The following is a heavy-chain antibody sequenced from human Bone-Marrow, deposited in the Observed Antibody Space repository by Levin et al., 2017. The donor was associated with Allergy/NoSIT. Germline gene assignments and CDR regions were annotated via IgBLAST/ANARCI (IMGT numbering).Heavy chain of an antibody. CDR3: ARAGTIFGVVTTNYYYYGMDV. V-gene: IGHV1-69*01. J-gene: IGHJ6*02. Sequence: KISCQASGGTFSSYAISWVRQAPGQGLEWMGGIIPIFGTANYAQKFQGRVTITADESTSTAYMELSSLRSEDTAVYYCARAGTIFGVVTTNYYYYGMDVWGQGTTVTVSS. CDR1: GGTFSSYA. D-gene: IGHD3-3*01. CDR2: IIPIFGTA.